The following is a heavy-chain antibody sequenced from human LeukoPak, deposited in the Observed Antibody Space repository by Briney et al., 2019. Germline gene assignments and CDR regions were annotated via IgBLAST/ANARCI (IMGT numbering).Heavy chain of an antibody. D-gene: IGHD3-10*01. CDR3: ARDRSGSSSLNAFDI. J-gene: IGHJ3*02. V-gene: IGHV4-31*03. CDR1: GGSISRGDNY. Sequence: SQTLSLTCTVSGGSISRGDNYWSWIRQHPGKGLECIGYIYCTGRTYYNPSLKSRVTISIDTSRSQFSLRLSSVTAADTAVYYCARDRSGSSSLNAFDIWGQGTMVTVSS. CDR2: IYCTGRT.